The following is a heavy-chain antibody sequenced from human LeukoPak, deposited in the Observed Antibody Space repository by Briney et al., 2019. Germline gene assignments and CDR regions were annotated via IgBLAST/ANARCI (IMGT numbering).Heavy chain of an antibody. J-gene: IGHJ3*02. V-gene: IGHV1-2*04. CDR1: GYTFTGYY. Sequence: GASVKVSCKASGYTFTGYYMHWVRQAPGQGLEWMGWINPNSGGTNYAQKFQGWVTMTRDTSISTAYMELSRLRSDDTAVYYCARGIVGATGAFDIWGQGTMVTVSS. CDR3: ARGIVGATGAFDI. D-gene: IGHD1-26*01. CDR2: INPNSGGT.